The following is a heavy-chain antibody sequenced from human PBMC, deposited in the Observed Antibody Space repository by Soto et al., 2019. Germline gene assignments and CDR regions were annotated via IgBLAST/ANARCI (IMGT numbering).Heavy chain of an antibody. CDR3: ARGAGYSSSWYYFDY. D-gene: IGHD6-13*01. CDR2: INHSGST. J-gene: IGHJ4*02. CDR1: GGSFSGYY. V-gene: IGHV4-34*01. Sequence: SETLSLTCAVYGGSFSGYYWSWIRQPPGKGLEWIGEINHSGSTNYNPSLKSRVTISVDTSKNQFSLKLSSVTAADTAVCYCARGAGYSSSWYYFDYWGQGTLVTVSS.